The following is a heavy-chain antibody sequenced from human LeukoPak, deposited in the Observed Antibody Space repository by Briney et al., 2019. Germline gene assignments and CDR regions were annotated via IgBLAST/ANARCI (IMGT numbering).Heavy chain of an antibody. Sequence: PGGSLRLSCAASGFSFSRYWMNWVRQAPGKGLEWVSTISGGGGRTWYADSVKGRFTISRDNSKNTVDVQLNSLRAEDTAVYYCAKFRGSEKTVIDCWGQGTLVTVSS. D-gene: IGHD3-16*01. V-gene: IGHV3-23*01. CDR2: ISGGGGRT. CDR3: AKFRGSEKTVIDC. J-gene: IGHJ4*02. CDR1: GFSFSRYW.